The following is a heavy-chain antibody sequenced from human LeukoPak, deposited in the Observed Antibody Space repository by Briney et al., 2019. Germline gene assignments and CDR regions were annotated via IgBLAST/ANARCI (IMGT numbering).Heavy chain of an antibody. Sequence: PGGSLRLSCAASGFTFSNYAMSWVRQAPGKGLGWVSAISASGGSTYYADSVKGRFTISRDNSKNTLYLQMNSLRAEDTAVYYCAKVGQQLVFLGAFDIWGQGTMVTVSS. CDR3: AKVGQQLVFLGAFDI. D-gene: IGHD6-13*01. J-gene: IGHJ3*02. V-gene: IGHV3-23*01. CDR2: ISASGGST. CDR1: GFTFSNYA.